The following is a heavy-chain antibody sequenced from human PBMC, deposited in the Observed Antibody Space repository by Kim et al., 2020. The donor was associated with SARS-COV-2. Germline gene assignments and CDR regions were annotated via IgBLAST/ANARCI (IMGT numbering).Heavy chain of an antibody. Sequence: GGSLRLSCAASGFTFSSNGMHWVRQAPGKGLEWVAVISYDGSNKYYADSVKGRFTISRDKSKNTLYLQMNSLRAEDTAVYYCAKDRHSSSAYGMDVWGQGTRGTVSS. D-gene: IGHD6-13*01. J-gene: IGHJ6*02. CDR1: GFTFSSNG. V-gene: IGHV3-30*18. CDR3: AKDRHSSSAYGMDV. CDR2: ISYDGSNK.